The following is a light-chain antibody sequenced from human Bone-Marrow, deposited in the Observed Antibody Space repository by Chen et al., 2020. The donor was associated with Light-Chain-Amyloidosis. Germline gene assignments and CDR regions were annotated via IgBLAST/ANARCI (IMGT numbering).Light chain of an antibody. V-gene: IGLV1-40*01. J-gene: IGLJ2*01. CDR3: QSADSSGTYEVI. CDR2: ANS. Sequence: QSVLTQPPSVSGAPGQRVTISCTGSSSNIGAGYDVHWYQQLPGTAPKLLIYANSNRPSGVPDRFSGSKSGTSASLAITGLQAEDEADYHCQSADSSGTYEVIFGGGTKLTVL. CDR1: SSNIGAGYD.